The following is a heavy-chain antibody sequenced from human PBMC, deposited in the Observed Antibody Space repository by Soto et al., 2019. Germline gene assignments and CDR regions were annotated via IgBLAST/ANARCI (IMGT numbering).Heavy chain of an antibody. J-gene: IGHJ6*02. V-gene: IGHV1-46*01. CDR3: ARDLWGYCGVDCYPLDV. CDR1: GYIFTSYY. CDR2: INPFDGSR. Sequence: ASVKVSCKASGYIFTSYYIHWVRQAPGQGLEWMGWINPFDGSRMFAQSFQGRVTMTRDTSTSTVYMEVSSLRSEDTAVYYCARDLWGYCGVDCYPLDVWGQGTTVTVSS. D-gene: IGHD2-21*02.